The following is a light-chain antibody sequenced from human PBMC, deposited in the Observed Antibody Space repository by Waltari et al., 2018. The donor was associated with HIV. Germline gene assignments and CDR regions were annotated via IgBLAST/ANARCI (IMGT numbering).Light chain of an antibody. J-gene: IGKJ1*01. CDR3: MQALQTPAT. CDR1: QSLLHSNGYNY. V-gene: IGKV2-28*01. Sequence: DIVMTQSPLSLPVTPGEPASISCRSSQSLLHSNGYNYLDWYLQKPGQSPQLLIYLGSNRADGVPDRFSGSGSGTDFTLKISRVEAEDVGVYYCMQALQTPATFGQGTKVEIK. CDR2: LGS.